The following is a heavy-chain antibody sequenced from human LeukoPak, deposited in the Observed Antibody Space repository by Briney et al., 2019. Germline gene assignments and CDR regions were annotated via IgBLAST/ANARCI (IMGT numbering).Heavy chain of an antibody. CDR1: GFTFSDYG. V-gene: IGHV3-33*01. D-gene: IGHD6-6*01. Sequence: PGGSLRLSCAASGFTFSDYGIHWVRQAPGQGLEWVALIWYDGSKKYYADSVKGRFTISRDNTKNTLYLQLSSLRADDTAVYHCARAHSSSSTFDLWGQGTLVTVSS. CDR2: IWYDGSKK. J-gene: IGHJ4*02. CDR3: ARAHSSSSTFDL.